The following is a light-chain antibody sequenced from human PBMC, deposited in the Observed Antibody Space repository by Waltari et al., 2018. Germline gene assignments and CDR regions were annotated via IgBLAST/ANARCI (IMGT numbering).Light chain of an antibody. J-gene: IGKJ1*01. CDR3: QQYYSTPVT. V-gene: IGKV4-1*01. Sequence: DIVMTQSPDSLTVSLGERATINCKSTQSLLYSYTNKNYLAWYQQKPGQSPKLLIYWASTRDSGVPDRFSGSGSGTDFTLTISSLQAEDVAVYYCQQYYSTPVTFGQGTKVEMK. CDR2: WAS. CDR1: QSLLYSYTNKNY.